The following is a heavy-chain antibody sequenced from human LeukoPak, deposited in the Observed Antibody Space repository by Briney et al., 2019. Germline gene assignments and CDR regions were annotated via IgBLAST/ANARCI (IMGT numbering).Heavy chain of an antibody. CDR1: GFTFSSYS. CDR3: ARGQGGYSSGTFDY. V-gene: IGHV3-21*01. D-gene: IGHD5-18*01. Sequence: KPGGSLRLSCAASGFTFSSYSMNWVRQAPGKGLEWVSSISSSSSYIYYADSVKGRFTISSDNAKNSLYLQMNSLRAEDTAVYYCARGQGGYSSGTFDYWGQATLVTVSS. J-gene: IGHJ4*02. CDR2: ISSSSSYI.